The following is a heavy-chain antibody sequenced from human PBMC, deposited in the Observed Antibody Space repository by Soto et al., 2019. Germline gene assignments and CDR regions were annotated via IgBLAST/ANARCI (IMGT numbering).Heavy chain of an antibody. J-gene: IGHJ4*02. CDR1: GGSIGTNDHY. Sequence: SETLSLTCTVSGGSIGTNDHYWGWIRRPPGKGLEWIASISYSGNTYYAPSLKSRVIMSVDTSKNQFSLTLNSVTAADTAVYYCTRTRTTGWFSPVDSWGQGIPVTVSS. V-gene: IGHV4-39*07. CDR3: TRTRTTGWFSPVDS. D-gene: IGHD6-19*01. CDR2: ISYSGNT.